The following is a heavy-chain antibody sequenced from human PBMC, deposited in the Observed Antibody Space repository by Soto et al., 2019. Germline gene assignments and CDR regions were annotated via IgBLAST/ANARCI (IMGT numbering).Heavy chain of an antibody. CDR1: GGSISSYY. V-gene: IGHV4-59*01. Sequence: QVQLQESGPGLVKPSETLSLTCTVSGGSISSYYWSWIRQPPGKGLEWIGYIYYSGSTNYNPSLKSRVTISVDTSKNQFSLKLSSVTAADTAVYYCAREGEVGILDYWGQGTLVTVSS. J-gene: IGHJ4*02. D-gene: IGHD2-21*01. CDR3: AREGEVGILDY. CDR2: IYYSGST.